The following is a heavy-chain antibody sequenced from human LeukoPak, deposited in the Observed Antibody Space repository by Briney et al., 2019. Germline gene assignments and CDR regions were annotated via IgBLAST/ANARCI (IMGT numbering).Heavy chain of an antibody. CDR2: ICYSGST. Sequence: PSETLSLTCTVSGGSVSSYYWSWIRQPPGKGLEWIGYICYSGSTNYNPSLKSRVTMSVDTSKNQFSLKLTSVTAADTAVYYCARVSPRRQLLLSVWGQGTLVTVSS. V-gene: IGHV4-59*02. CDR3: ARVSPRRQLLLSV. CDR1: GGSVSSYY. D-gene: IGHD2-2*01. J-gene: IGHJ4*02.